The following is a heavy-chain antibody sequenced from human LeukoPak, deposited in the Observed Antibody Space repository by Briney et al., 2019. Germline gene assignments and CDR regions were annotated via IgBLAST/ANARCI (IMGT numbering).Heavy chain of an antibody. CDR2: INNDGSIT. CDR1: GFTFSSYW. CDR3: ASGSCGGGRCYLHPEY. D-gene: IGHD2-15*01. V-gene: IGHV3-74*01. Sequence: GESLRLSCAASGFTFSSYWMHWVRQAPGKGLVWVSRINNDGSITGYADSVEGRFTISRDNAKNTLFLQMNSLRAEDTAVYYCASGSCGGGRCYLHPEYWGQGTLVTVPS. J-gene: IGHJ4*02.